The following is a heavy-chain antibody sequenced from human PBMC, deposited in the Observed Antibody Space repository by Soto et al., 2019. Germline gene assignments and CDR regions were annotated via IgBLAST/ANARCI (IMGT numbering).Heavy chain of an antibody. V-gene: IGHV4-39*01. CDR1: GGSISSSSYY. D-gene: IGHD3-3*01. CDR2: IYYSGST. J-gene: IGHJ6*02. CDR3: ARRPDVLRFLEWSYYYGMDV. Sequence: QLQLQESGPGLVKPSETLSLTCTVSGGSISSSSYYWGWIRQPPGKGLEWIGSIYYSGSTYYNPSLKSRVTISVDTSKNQFSLKLSSVTAADTAVYYCARRPDVLRFLEWSYYYGMDVWGQGTTVTVSS.